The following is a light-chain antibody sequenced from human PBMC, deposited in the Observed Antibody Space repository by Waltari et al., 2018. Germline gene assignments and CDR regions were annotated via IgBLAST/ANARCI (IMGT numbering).Light chain of an antibody. CDR2: EVV. CDR1: SNDVGRYDL. Sequence: QSALTQPASVSGSPGQSITISCIGTSNDVGRYDLVSWYHHHPGKAPKVLIYEVVKRPSGVSSRFSASKSGNTASLTIAGLQADDEADYHCCSYAGTTTYVFGGGTKVTVL. V-gene: IGLV2-23*02. J-gene: IGLJ1*01. CDR3: CSYAGTTTYV.